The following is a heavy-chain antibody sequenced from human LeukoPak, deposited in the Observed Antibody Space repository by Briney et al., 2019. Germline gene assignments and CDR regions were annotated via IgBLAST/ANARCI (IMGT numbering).Heavy chain of an antibody. V-gene: IGHV1-69*01. CDR3: ARTTYYYDSSGYYQIFDY. CDR2: IIPIFGTA. CDR1: GGTFSSYA. D-gene: IGHD3-22*01. J-gene: IGHJ4*02. Sequence: SVKVSCKASGGTFSSYAISWVRQAPGQGLEWMGGIIPIFGTANYAQKFQGRVTVTADESTSTAYMELSSLRSEDTAVYYCARTTYYYDSSGYYQIFDYWGQGTLVTVSS.